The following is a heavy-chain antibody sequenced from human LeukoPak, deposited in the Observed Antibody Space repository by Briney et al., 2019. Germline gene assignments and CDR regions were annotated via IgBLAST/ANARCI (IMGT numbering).Heavy chain of an antibody. D-gene: IGHD2-2*01. Sequence: GASVKVSCKASGYTFTSYDINWVRQATGQGLEWMGWMNPNSGNTGYAQKLQGRVTMTTDTSTSTAYMELRSLRSDDTAVYYCARCSTYGSWFDPWGQGTLVTVSS. CDR3: ARCSTYGSWFDP. J-gene: IGHJ5*02. CDR1: GYTFTSYD. V-gene: IGHV1-8*01. CDR2: MNPNSGNT.